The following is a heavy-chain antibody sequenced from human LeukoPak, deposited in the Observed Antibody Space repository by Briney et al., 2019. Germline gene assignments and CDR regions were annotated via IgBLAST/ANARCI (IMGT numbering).Heavy chain of an antibody. D-gene: IGHD6-13*01. CDR2: IYYSGST. CDR1: GGSISSHY. J-gene: IGHJ6*03. Sequence: SETLSLTCTASGGSISSHYWSWIRQPPGKGLEWIGYIYYSGSTNYNPSLKSRVTISVDTSKNQFSLKLSSVTAADTAVYYCARTGSWRYYYYMDVWGKGTTVTVSS. V-gene: IGHV4-59*11. CDR3: ARTGSWRYYYYMDV.